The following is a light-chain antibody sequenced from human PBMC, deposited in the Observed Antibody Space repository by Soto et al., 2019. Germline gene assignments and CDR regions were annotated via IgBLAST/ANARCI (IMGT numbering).Light chain of an antibody. V-gene: IGLV6-57*04. CDR3: QSYDTSTPVV. CDR2: EDR. J-gene: IGLJ2*01. Sequence: NFILTQPHSVSGSPGKTVTISCTRSSGNIASSSVQWYQQRPGSPPTTIIYEDRQRPSGVPDRFSGSIDASSNSASLTISGLKTEDESDYYWQSYDTSTPVVFGGGTKLTVL. CDR1: SGNIASSS.